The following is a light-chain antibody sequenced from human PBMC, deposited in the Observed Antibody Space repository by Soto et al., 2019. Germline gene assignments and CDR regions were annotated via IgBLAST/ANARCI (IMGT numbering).Light chain of an antibody. J-gene: IGKJ4*01. V-gene: IGKV1-5*01. CDR3: LQYDSYPRT. CDR2: DAS. CDR1: QSISTW. Sequence: DIQMTQSPSTLSASVGDRVTITCLASQSISTWLAWYQQKPGKAPKLLIYDASSLKSGVPSTFSGSGSGTEFTLTISGLQPDDFATYYCLQYDSYPRTFGGGTKVAIK.